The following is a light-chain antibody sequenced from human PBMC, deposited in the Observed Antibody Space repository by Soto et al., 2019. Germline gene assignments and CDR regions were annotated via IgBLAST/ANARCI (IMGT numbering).Light chain of an antibody. CDR1: QSVSSSY. V-gene: IGKV3-11*01. CDR2: DAS. J-gene: IGKJ1*01. Sequence: EIVLTQSPGTLSLSPGERATLSCSASQSVSSSYLAWYQQKPGQAPRLLIYDASNRATGIPARFSGSGSGTDFTLTISSLEPEDFAVYYCQQRSIWPPDTFGQGTKVDIK. CDR3: QQRSIWPPDT.